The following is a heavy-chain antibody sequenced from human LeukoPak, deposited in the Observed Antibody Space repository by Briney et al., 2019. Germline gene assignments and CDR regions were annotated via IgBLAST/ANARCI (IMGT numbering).Heavy chain of an antibody. D-gene: IGHD4-17*01. V-gene: IGHV1-18*01. CDR2: ISAYNGNT. CDR3: ARDPGTTVTTRPSYYFDY. J-gene: IGHJ4*02. Sequence: ASVKVSCKASGYTFTSYGISWVRQAPGQGLEWMGWISAYNGNTNYAQKLQGRVTMTTDTSTSTVYMELSSLRSEDTAVYYCARDPGTTVTTRPSYYFDYWGQGTLVTVSS. CDR1: GYTFTSYG.